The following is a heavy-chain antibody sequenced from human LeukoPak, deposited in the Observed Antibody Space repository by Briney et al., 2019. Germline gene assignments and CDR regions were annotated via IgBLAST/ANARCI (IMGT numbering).Heavy chain of an antibody. CDR1: AFTFS. Sequence: GGSLRLSCVGSAFTFSMSKVRQARGKGLEWISAISGSGGRTYYADSVKGRFTISRDSSKNTLYLQMNSLRAEDTAVYYCARDNAYGFNSEERAPYGRDVWGQGTTVTVSS. V-gene: IGHV3-23*01. CDR2: ISGSGGRT. J-gene: IGHJ6*02. CDR3: ARDNAYGFNSEERAPYGRDV. D-gene: IGHD4-23*01.